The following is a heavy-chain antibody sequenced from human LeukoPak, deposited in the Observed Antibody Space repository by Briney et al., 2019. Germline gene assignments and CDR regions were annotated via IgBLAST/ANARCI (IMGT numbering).Heavy chain of an antibody. J-gene: IGHJ4*02. D-gene: IGHD4-4*01. CDR1: GGSISSYY. CDR3: ATRGIFSTVTTSYFDY. Sequence: KPSETLSLTCTVSGGSISSYYWSWIRQPPGKGLEWIGYIYYSGSTNYNPSLKSRVTISVDTSKNQFSLKLSSVTAADTAVYYCATRGIFSTVTTSYFDYWGQGTLVTVSS. V-gene: IGHV4-59*12. CDR2: IYYSGST.